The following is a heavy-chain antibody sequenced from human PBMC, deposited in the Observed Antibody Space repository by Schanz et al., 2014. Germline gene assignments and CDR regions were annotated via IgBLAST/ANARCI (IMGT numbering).Heavy chain of an antibody. CDR1: GFTFSSYG. V-gene: IGHV3-30*02. CDR2: VRFDGSER. J-gene: IGHJ5*01. CDR3: AKDVYRGYYSVSSDS. Sequence: QVQLVESGGGVVQPGGSLRLSCAASGFTFSSYGMHWVRQAPGKGLEWVAFVRFDGSERYCADSVKGRFTISRDDSKSTLHLQMNSLRAEDTALYYCAKDVYRGYYSVSSDSWGQGTLVTVSS. D-gene: IGHD5-12*01.